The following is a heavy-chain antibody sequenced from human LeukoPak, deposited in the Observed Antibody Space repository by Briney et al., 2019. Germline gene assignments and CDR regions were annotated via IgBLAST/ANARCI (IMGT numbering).Heavy chain of an antibody. J-gene: IGHJ4*02. CDR1: GLTFSSYA. D-gene: IGHD3-22*01. CDR3: ARGTYYYDSSGYNG. Sequence: GRSLRLSCAASGLTFSSYAMHWVRQAPGKGLEWVAVISYDGSNKYYADSVKGRFTISRDNSKNTLYLQMNSLRAEDTAVYYCARGTYYYDSSGYNGWGQGTLVAVSS. V-gene: IGHV3-30-3*01. CDR2: ISYDGSNK.